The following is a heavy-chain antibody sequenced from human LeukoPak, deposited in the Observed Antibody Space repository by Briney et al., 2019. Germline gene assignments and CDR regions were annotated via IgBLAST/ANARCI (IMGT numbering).Heavy chain of an antibody. D-gene: IGHD4-11*01. J-gene: IGHJ4*02. Sequence: SETLSLTCTVSGGSNSSSGYYWGWIRQPPGKGLEWIGTIYYSGSTYYNPSLKSRVTISVDTSKNQFSLKLSSVTAADTAVYYCARFRTLTTHFDYWGQGTLVTVSS. CDR3: ARFRTLTTHFDY. CDR1: GGSNSSSGYY. CDR2: IYYSGST. V-gene: IGHV4-39*01.